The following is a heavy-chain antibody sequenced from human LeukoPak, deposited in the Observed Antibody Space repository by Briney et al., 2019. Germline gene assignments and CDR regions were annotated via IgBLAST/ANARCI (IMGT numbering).Heavy chain of an antibody. D-gene: IGHD5-12*01. CDR2: INPNSGAT. J-gene: IGHJ4*02. CDR1: GYTFSGYY. Sequence: ASVKFSCKASGYTFSGYYIHWVRQAPGRGLEWMGWINPNSGATNNAQKFQGRVTVNRDRSISTVYTDLNKLRSDDTTVYYCARSGITTIPNFDYWGQGSLVTVSS. CDR3: ARSGITTIPNFDY. V-gene: IGHV1-2*02.